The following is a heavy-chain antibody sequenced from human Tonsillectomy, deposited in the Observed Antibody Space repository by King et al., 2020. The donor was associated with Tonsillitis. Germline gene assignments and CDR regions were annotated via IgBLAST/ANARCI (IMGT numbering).Heavy chain of an antibody. D-gene: IGHD4-17*01. CDR1: GGTFSSYA. J-gene: IGHJ5*02. CDR3: AREAFNDYGDYFPLRS. V-gene: IGHV1-69*01. Sequence: VQLVQSGAEVKKPGSSVKVSCKASGGTFSSYAISWVRQAPGQGLEWMGGIIPIFGTANYAQKFQGRVTITADESTSTAYMELSSLRSGDTAVYYCAREAFNDYGDYFPLRSWGQGTLVTVSS. CDR2: IIPIFGTA.